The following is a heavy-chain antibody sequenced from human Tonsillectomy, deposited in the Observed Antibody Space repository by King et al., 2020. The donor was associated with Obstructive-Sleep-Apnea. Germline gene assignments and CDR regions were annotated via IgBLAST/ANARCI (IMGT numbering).Heavy chain of an antibody. CDR1: GFTFSSYS. CDR3: ARDTDYDILTGYYFDY. D-gene: IGHD3-9*01. V-gene: IGHV3-48*04. Sequence: VQLVESGGGLVQPGGSLRLSCAASGFTFSSYSMNGVRQAPGKGLEWVSYISSSSSTIYYADSVKGRFTISRDNAKNSLYLQMNSLRAEDTAVYYCARDTDYDILTGYYFDYWGQGTLVTVSS. J-gene: IGHJ4*02. CDR2: ISSSSSTI.